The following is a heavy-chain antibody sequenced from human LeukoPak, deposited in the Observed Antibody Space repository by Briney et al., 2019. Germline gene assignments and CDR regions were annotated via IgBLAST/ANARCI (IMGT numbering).Heavy chain of an antibody. CDR1: GFTFSNAW. Sequence: GSLRLSCAASGFTFSNAWMSWVRQAPGKGLEWVGRIKSKTDGGTTDYAAPVKGRFTISRDDSKNTLYLQMNSLKTEDTAVYYCTTEITMVRGVIGFDYWGQGTLVTVSS. D-gene: IGHD3-10*01. CDR2: IKSKTDGGTT. V-gene: IGHV3-15*01. J-gene: IGHJ4*02. CDR3: TTEITMVRGVIGFDY.